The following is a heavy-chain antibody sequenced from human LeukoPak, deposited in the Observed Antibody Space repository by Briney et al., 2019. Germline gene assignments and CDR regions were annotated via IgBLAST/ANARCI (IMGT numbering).Heavy chain of an antibody. J-gene: IGHJ4*02. V-gene: IGHV3-7*01. D-gene: IGHD6-13*01. CDR3: ATTDDSAAGHF. Sequence: GGSLRLSCAAPGFTFGHYWMTWVRQAPGKGLEWVANINTDGSAIFYADSVKGRFTISRENVKNSLSLQMNSLRVEDTAVYYCATTDDSAAGHFWGQGTLVAVSS. CDR1: GFTFGHYW. CDR2: INTDGSAI.